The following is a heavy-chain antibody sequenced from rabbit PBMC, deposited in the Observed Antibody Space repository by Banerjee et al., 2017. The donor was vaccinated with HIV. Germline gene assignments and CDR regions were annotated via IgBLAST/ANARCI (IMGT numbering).Heavy chain of an antibody. CDR1: GFDFSSNA. CDR2: IDDGDGST. V-gene: IGHV1S47*01. Sequence: LVQPEGSLTLTCKASGFDFSSNAMCWVRQAPGKGPEWIACIDDGDGSTYYASWVNGRFSISRTSSTTVALQMTSLTAADTATYFCARDLAGVIGWNFNLWGQGTLVTVS. CDR3: ARDLAGVIGWNFNL. D-gene: IGHD4-1*01. J-gene: IGHJ4*01.